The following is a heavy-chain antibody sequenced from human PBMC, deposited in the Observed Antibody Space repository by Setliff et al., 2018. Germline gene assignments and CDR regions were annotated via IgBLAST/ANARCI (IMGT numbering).Heavy chain of an antibody. CDR3: ARGRNIAARLLDS. CDR1: GGTFSDYY. Sequence: SETLSLTCAAYGGTFSDYYWTWIRQPPGKGLEWVGEINHRGSTTCNPSLKSRVTISVDTSKDQFSLKVISMTAADTAVYYCARGRNIAARLLDSWGQGTLVTVSS. D-gene: IGHD6-6*01. J-gene: IGHJ4*02. V-gene: IGHV4-34*01. CDR2: INHRGST.